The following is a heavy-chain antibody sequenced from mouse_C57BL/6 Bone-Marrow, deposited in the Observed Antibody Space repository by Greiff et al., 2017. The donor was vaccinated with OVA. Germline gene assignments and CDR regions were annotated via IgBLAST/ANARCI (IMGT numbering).Heavy chain of an antibody. Sequence: VKLQQSGAELVRPGASVTLSCKASGYTFTDYEMHWVKQTPVHGLEWIGAIDPETGGTAYNQKFKGKAILTADKSSSTAYMELRSLTSEDSAVYYCTRNGPITTVVATDFDVWGTGTTVTVSS. D-gene: IGHD1-1*01. CDR2: IDPETGGT. CDR1: GYTFTDYE. V-gene: IGHV1-15*01. CDR3: TRNGPITTVVATDFDV. J-gene: IGHJ1*03.